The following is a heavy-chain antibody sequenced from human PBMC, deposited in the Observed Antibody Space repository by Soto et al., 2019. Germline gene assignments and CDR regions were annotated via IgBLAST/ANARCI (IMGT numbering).Heavy chain of an antibody. J-gene: IGHJ3*01. V-gene: IGHV2-5*02. CDR3: AHAYGGTSSPNDAFDV. D-gene: IGHD2-2*01. Sequence: QITLKESGPTLVKPTQTLTLTCTFSGFSLSADGVGVGWIRQPPGKALEWLALIYWDDDKRYRPSLKSRLTTTKYTSKNQVVLTMTNMDPVDTATYYCAHAYGGTSSPNDAFDVWGQGTVVTVSS. CDR2: IYWDDDK. CDR1: GFSLSADGVG.